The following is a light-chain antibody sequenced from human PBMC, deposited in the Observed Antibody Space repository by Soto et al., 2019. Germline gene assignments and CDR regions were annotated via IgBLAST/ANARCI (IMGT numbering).Light chain of an antibody. CDR3: QHGYSSPLT. Sequence: EIVMTQSPATLSVSPGDRATLSCRASQSVSSNLAWYQQNPGQAPRLLIYDASTRITGIPARFSGSGSETEFTLTISSLQPEDFATYYCQHGYSSPLTFGGGTKVDIK. J-gene: IGKJ4*01. CDR1: QSVSSN. V-gene: IGKV3-15*01. CDR2: DAS.